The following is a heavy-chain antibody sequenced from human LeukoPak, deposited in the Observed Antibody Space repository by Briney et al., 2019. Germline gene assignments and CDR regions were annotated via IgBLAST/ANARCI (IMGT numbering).Heavy chain of an antibody. Sequence: ASVKVSCKASGYTFTGHYMHWVRQAPGQGLEWMGWINPNSGGTNYAQKFQGRVTMTRDTSISTAYMELSRLRSDDTAVYYCAREGYSSSWYKPNPHYFDYWGQGTLVTVSS. CDR1: GYTFTGHY. J-gene: IGHJ4*02. CDR3: AREGYSSSWYKPNPHYFDY. V-gene: IGHV1-2*02. CDR2: INPNSGGT. D-gene: IGHD6-13*01.